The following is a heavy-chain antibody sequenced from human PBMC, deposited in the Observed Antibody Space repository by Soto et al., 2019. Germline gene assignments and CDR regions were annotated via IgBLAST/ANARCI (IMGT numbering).Heavy chain of an antibody. CDR2: INPSGGST. V-gene: IGHV1-46*01. Sequence: ASVKVSCKASGYTFPSSYMHWVRQAPGQGLEWMGIINPSGGSTSYAQKFQGRVTMTRDTSTSTVYMELSSLRSEDTAVYYCAKDDYGDSGVYWGQGTLVTVSS. CDR3: AKDDYGDSGVY. CDR1: GYTFPSSY. J-gene: IGHJ4*02. D-gene: IGHD4-17*01.